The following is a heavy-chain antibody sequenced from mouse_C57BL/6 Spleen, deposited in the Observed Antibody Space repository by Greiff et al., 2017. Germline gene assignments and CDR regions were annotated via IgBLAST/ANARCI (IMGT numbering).Heavy chain of an antibody. V-gene: IGHV1-63*01. D-gene: IGHD4-1*01. CDR2: IYPGGGYT. Sequence: QVQLQQSGAELVRPGTSVKMSCKASGYTFTNYWIGWAKQRPGHGLEWIGDIYPGGGYTNYNEKFKGKATLTADKSSSTAYMQFSSLTSEDSAIYYCARKSNWFFDYWGQGTTLTVSS. J-gene: IGHJ2*01. CDR3: ARKSNWFFDY. CDR1: GYTFTNYW.